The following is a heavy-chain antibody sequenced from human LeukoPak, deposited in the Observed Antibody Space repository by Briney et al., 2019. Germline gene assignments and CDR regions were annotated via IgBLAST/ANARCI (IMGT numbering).Heavy chain of an antibody. V-gene: IGHV4-4*07. CDR3: ARHPRDLVLAVYADYFDY. Sequence: SETLSLTCTVSGGSISSYYWSWIRQPAGKGLEWIGRIYTSGSTNYNPSLKSRVTMSVDTSKNQFSLKLSSVTAADTAVYFCARHPRDLVLAVYADYFDYWGQGALVTVSS. CDR2: IYTSGST. D-gene: IGHD2-8*02. CDR1: GGSISSYY. J-gene: IGHJ4*02.